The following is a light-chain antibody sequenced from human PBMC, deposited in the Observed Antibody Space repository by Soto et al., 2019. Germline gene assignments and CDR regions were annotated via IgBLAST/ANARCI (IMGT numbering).Light chain of an antibody. CDR2: DAS. CDR3: QQRGNWPSLT. J-gene: IGKJ4*01. V-gene: IGKV3-11*01. Sequence: DIVLTQSPGTLSLSPGERATLSCRASQSVSSKYLAWYQQKPGQAPRLLIYDASNRATGIPARFSGSGSGTDFTLTISSLEPEDFAVYYCQQRGNWPSLTFGGGTKVDIK. CDR1: QSVSSKY.